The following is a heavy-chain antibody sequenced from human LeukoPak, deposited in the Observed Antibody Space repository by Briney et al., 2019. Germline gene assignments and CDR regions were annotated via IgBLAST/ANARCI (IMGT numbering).Heavy chain of an antibody. D-gene: IGHD3-16*01. CDR3: ASGRHDFVH. Sequence: GGSLRLSCAASGFAFTSHWMTWVRQAPGKGLEWVANINLDGSEVHYVDSLKDRFTISRDNARNSLSLQMNSLRAEYTAVYYCASGRHDFVHWGHGTLVTVSS. V-gene: IGHV3-7*01. J-gene: IGHJ4*01. CDR1: GFAFTSHW. CDR2: INLDGSEV.